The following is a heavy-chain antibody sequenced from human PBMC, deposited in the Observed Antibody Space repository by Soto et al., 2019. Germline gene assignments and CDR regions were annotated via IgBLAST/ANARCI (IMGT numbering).Heavy chain of an antibody. J-gene: IGHJ5*02. CDR2: ISAYNGNT. Sequence: QVQLVQSGAEVKKPGASVKVSCKASGYTFTSYGISWVRQAPGQGLEWMGWISAYNGNTNYAQKLQGRVXXXTXTXXXXXXXXXXXXXXXXXXXXXXXXXXXSXQSSGXXEWGGRSWXDPWGQGTLVTVSS. D-gene: IGHD6-19*01. V-gene: IGHV1-18*01. CDR1: GYTFTSYG. CDR3: XXXXXSXQSSGXXEWGGRSWXDP.